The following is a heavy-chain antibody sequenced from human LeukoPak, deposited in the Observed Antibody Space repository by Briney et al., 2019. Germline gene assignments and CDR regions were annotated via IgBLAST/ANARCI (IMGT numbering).Heavy chain of an antibody. J-gene: IGHJ4*02. CDR3: ARGRGLPGPLDY. Sequence: GGSLRLSCAASGFTFSSYGMHWGRQAPGKGLEWVSGISSDGTNKDYADSVKGRFSISRDNPKNSLYLQMNSLRAEDTAVYYCARGRGLPGPLDYWGQGALVTVSS. D-gene: IGHD3-10*01. CDR2: ISSDGTNK. CDR1: GFTFSSYG. V-gene: IGHV3-30*03.